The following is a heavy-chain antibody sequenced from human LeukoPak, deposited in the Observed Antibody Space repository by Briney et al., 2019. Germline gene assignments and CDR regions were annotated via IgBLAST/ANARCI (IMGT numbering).Heavy chain of an antibody. CDR2: LSPHGNYE. D-gene: IGHD2-2*03. Sequence: GGSLRLSCAASGFTVSTNYMSWVRQAPGKGLEWVAVLSPHGNYEYYADSVQGRFTISRDDSKNTVYLQMNSLRDEDTAVYYCARDWIDRSLDYWGQGTLVTVSS. CDR3: ARDWIDRSLDY. CDR1: GFTVSTNY. J-gene: IGHJ4*02. V-gene: IGHV3-33*08.